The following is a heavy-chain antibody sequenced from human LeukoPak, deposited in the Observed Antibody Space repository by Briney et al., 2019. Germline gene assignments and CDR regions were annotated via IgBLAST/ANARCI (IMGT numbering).Heavy chain of an antibody. Sequence: GGSLRLSCAASGLTFSRYWLTGVRQAPGKGLEWVANINQDGSDENYVVSVRGRFTASRDNAKNSLHLQMNNLRNEDTAVYHCVSRGCTVNACCAASFRCFDHWGRGTRVTVSS. J-gene: IGHJ4*02. CDR2: INQDGSDE. D-gene: IGHD6-25*01. CDR1: GLTFSRYW. V-gene: IGHV3-7*03. CDR3: VSRGCTVNACCAASFRCFDH.